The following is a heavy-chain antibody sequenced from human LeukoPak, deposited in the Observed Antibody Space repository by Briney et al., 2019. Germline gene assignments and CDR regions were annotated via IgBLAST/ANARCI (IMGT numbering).Heavy chain of an antibody. CDR1: GGSITSYY. Sequence: SETLSLTCTVSGGSITSYYWSWVRQPPGKGLEWIGYIYYSGSNNYNPSLKSRVTMSVDRSKNQFSLMLTSVTAADTAVYYCASGALLPDAFDIWGQGTMVTVSS. J-gene: IGHJ3*02. D-gene: IGHD1-26*01. CDR3: ASGALLPDAFDI. V-gene: IGHV4-59*01. CDR2: IYYSGSN.